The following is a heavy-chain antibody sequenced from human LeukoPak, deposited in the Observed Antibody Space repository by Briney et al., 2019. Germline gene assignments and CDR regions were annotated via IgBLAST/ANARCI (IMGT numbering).Heavy chain of an antibody. Sequence: GGSLRLSCAASGFTLGTDAMSWVRQAPGKGLEWVSAISGNGYNTYYADSVKGRFTISSETSGNTLYLQMHSLRAEDTAVYYCAKGVHLRFAFYFDYWGQGTLVTVSS. V-gene: IGHV3-23*01. CDR1: GFTLGTDA. D-gene: IGHD1-1*01. J-gene: IGHJ4*02. CDR3: AKGVHLRFAFYFDY. CDR2: ISGNGYNT.